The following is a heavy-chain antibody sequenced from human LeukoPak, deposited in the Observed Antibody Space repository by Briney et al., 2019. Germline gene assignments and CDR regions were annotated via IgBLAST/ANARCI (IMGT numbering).Heavy chain of an antibody. CDR3: ARPYRSSSGALGYMDV. CDR2: ISSSSSYI. J-gene: IGHJ6*03. D-gene: IGHD6-6*01. CDR1: GFTFSSYS. Sequence: GGSLRLSCAASGFTFSSYSMNWVAQAQGKGLKGVSSISSSSSYIYYADSVKGRFTISRDNAKNSLYLQMNSLRAEDTAVYYCARPYRSSSGALGYMDVWGKGTTVTVSS. V-gene: IGHV3-21*01.